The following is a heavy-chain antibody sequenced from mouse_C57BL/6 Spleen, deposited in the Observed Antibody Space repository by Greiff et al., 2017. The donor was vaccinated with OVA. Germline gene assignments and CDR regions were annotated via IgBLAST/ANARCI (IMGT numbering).Heavy chain of an antibody. J-gene: IGHJ3*01. CDR1: GFSLSTSGMG. V-gene: IGHV8-12*01. Sequence: QVQLKESGPGILQSSQTLSLTCSFSGFSLSTSGMGVSWISQPSGKGLEWLAHIYWDDDKRYNQSLKSRLTISKYTSRNQVFLKITSVATADTATCYCARRGEYYDYDGAWFAYWGQGTLVTVSA. D-gene: IGHD2-4*01. CDR2: IYWDDDK. CDR3: ARRGEYYDYDGAWFAY.